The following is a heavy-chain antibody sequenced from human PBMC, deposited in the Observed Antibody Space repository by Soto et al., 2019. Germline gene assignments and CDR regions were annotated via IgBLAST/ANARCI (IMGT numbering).Heavy chain of an antibody. V-gene: IGHV4-59*11. CDR1: GGSMSGLY. CDR2: IYYSGST. D-gene: IGHD3-22*01. J-gene: IGHJ6*02. CDR3: ARGRYYYDRSGHDPSYYGMDV. Sequence: QVQLQESGPGLVKHSETLSLTCTVSGGSMSGLYWSWIRQSPGKGLEWIGYIYYSGSTKYNSSLKSRVTISVDTSKNQFSLNLSSVTAADTAVYYCARGRYYYDRSGHDPSYYGMDVWGHGTTVTVSS.